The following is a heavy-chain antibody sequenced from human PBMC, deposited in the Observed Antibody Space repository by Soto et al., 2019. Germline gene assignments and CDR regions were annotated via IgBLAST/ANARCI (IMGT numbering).Heavy chain of an antibody. J-gene: IGHJ4*02. D-gene: IGHD6-19*01. Sequence: QVQLVQSGAEVKKPGSSVKVSCKASGGTFSSYAISWVRQAPGQGLEWMGGIIPIFGTANYAQKFQGRVTITADESTSTVYMELSSLRSEDTAVYYCARVEVGGQWRVYYYFDYWGQGTLVTVSS. CDR1: GGTFSSYA. CDR2: IIPIFGTA. V-gene: IGHV1-69*01. CDR3: ARVEVGGQWRVYYYFDY.